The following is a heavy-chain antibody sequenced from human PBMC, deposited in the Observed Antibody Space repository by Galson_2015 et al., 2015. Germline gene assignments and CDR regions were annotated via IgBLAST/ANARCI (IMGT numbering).Heavy chain of an antibody. CDR1: GFGFSSYW. Sequence: SLRLSCAASGFGFSSYWMTWVRQAPGKGLEWVANIKQDGSEKYYADSVKGRFTIFRDNAKNLLYLQMNNLRVEDTAVYYCARRGPSQDWGQGTLVTVSS. D-gene: IGHD3-10*01. V-gene: IGHV3-7*01. CDR3: ARRGPSQD. CDR2: IKQDGSEK. J-gene: IGHJ4*02.